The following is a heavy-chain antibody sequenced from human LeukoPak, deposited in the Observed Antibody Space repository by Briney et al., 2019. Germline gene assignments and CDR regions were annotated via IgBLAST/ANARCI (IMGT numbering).Heavy chain of an antibody. V-gene: IGHV1-18*01. D-gene: IGHD2-15*01. Sequence: ASVKVSCKASGYTFTSYGISWVRQAPGQGLEWMGWISAYNGNTNYAQRLQGRVTMTTDTSTSTAYMELRSLRSDDTAVYYCARIPATHSVVVVAAPYWYFDLWGRGTLVTVSS. CDR3: ARIPATHSVVVVAAPYWYFDL. CDR1: GYTFTSYG. J-gene: IGHJ2*01. CDR2: ISAYNGNT.